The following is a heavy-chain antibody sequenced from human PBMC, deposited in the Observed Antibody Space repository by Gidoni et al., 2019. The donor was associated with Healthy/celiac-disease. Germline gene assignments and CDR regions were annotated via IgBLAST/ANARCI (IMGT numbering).Heavy chain of an antibody. CDR2: IYYSGST. Sequence: QLQLQASGPGLVKPSETLSLTCTVSGGSISSSSYYWGWIRQPPGKGLEWIGSIYYSGSTYYNPSLKSRVTISVDTSKNQFSLKLSSVTAADTAVYYCARQWEEYSSVSFDYWGQGTLVTVSS. J-gene: IGHJ4*02. CDR3: ARQWEEYSSVSFDY. CDR1: GGSISSSSYY. D-gene: IGHD6-6*01. V-gene: IGHV4-39*01.